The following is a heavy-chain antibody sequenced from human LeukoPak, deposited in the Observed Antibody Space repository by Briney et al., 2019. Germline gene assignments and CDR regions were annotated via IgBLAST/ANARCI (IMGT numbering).Heavy chain of an antibody. CDR1: GGTFSSYA. J-gene: IGHJ4*02. CDR2: IIPIFGTA. D-gene: IGHD1-26*01. V-gene: IGHV1-69*13. CDR3: ARGGAKGVYFDY. Sequence: SVKLSCKASGGTFSSYAISWVRQAPGQGLEWMGGIIPIFGTANYAQKFQGRVTITADESTSTAYMELSSLRSEDTAVYYCARGGAKGVYFDYWGQGTLVTVSS.